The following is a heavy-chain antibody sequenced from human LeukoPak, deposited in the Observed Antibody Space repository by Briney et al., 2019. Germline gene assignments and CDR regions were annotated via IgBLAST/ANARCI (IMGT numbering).Heavy chain of an antibody. CDR1: GYTFTGYY. V-gene: IGHV1-2*04. CDR3: ARDSLYYYDSSGYYEGGFDY. CDR2: INPNSGGT. Sequence: ASVKVSCKASGYTFTGYYMHWVRQAPGQGLEWMGWINPNSGGTNYAQKFQGWVTMTRDTSISTAYMELSRLRSDDTAVYYCARDSLYYYDSSGYYEGGFDYWGQGTLVTVSS. J-gene: IGHJ4*02. D-gene: IGHD3-22*01.